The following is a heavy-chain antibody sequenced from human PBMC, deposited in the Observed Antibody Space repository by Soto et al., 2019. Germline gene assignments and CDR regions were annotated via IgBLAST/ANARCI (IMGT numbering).Heavy chain of an antibody. D-gene: IGHD6-13*01. CDR2: ISGSGGST. CDR3: AKGPQKIAAAGTYSYYGMDV. CDR1: GFTFSSYA. V-gene: IGHV3-23*01. J-gene: IGHJ6*02. Sequence: GGSLRLSCAASGFTFSSYAMSWVRQAPGKGLEWVSAISGSGGSTYYADSVKGRFTISRDNSKNTLYLQMNSLRAEDTAVYYCAKGPQKIAAAGTYSYYGMDVWGQGTTVTVSS.